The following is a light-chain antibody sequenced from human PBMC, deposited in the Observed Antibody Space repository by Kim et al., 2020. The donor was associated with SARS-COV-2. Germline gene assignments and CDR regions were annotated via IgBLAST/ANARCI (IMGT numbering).Light chain of an antibody. CDR3: QEYKSDSWT. V-gene: IGKV1-5*01. Sequence: DIQMTQSPSTLSASVGDRVNITSRASQNINNSLAWYQQKPGKAPNHLIYDASNLETRVPSTISGSGSGTQYTITISSLQPDDIATYYCQEYKSDSWTFGQGTKVEIK. J-gene: IGKJ1*01. CDR1: QNINNS. CDR2: DAS.